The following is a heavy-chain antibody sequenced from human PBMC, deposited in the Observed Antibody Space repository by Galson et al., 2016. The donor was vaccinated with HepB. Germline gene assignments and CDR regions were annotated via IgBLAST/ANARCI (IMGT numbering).Heavy chain of an antibody. CDR3: AKGWIKLWP. D-gene: IGHD5-18*01. CDR2: ISNSGGDT. V-gene: IGHV3-23*01. J-gene: IGHJ5*02. Sequence: SLRLSCAVSGFSFSSYAMSWVRQPPGKGLEWVSAISNSGGDTYYADSVKGRFTISRDNSKNTLYLQMNNLRVEDTARYYCAKGWIKLWPWGQGALVTVSS. CDR1: GFSFSSYA.